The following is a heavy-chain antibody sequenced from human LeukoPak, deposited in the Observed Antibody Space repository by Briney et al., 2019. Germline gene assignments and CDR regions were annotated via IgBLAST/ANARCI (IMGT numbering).Heavy chain of an antibody. J-gene: IGHJ3*02. V-gene: IGHV4-34*01. CDR3: ARVFDRVSWPYSSSSGGLNAFDI. CDR2: INHSGSTS. Sequence: SETLSLTCAVYGESFSGYFWNWIRQPPGKGLEWIGEINHSGSTSNHNPSLKSRVTMSVDTSKNQFSLKLSSVTAADTAVYYCARVFDRVSWPYSSSSGGLNAFDIWGQGTMVTVSS. CDR1: GESFSGYF. D-gene: IGHD6-6*01.